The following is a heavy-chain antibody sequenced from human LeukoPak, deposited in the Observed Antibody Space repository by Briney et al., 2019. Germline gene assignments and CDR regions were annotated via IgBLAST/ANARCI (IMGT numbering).Heavy chain of an antibody. J-gene: IGHJ4*02. Sequence: PGGSLRLSCAASGFTFSSYGMHWVRQAPGKGLEWVALIWYDGSNKYFADSVKGRFTISRDNSKNTLYLQMNSLRAEDTAVYYCAKPGGGFDYWGQGTLVTVSS. D-gene: IGHD1-26*01. V-gene: IGHV3-33*06. CDR2: IWYDGSNK. CDR1: GFTFSSYG. CDR3: AKPGGGFDY.